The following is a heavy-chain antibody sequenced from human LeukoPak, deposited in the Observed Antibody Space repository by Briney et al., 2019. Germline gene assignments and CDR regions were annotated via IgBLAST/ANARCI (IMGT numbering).Heavy chain of an antibody. V-gene: IGHV5-51*07. J-gene: IGHJ3*02. CDR1: GYSFTNYW. Sequence: GESLKISCKGSGYSFTNYWIGWVHQMPGKGLEWMGIIYPGDSDTRYGPSFQGQVTISADKSISTAYLQWSSLKASDTAMYYCARTSSGFTEDAFDMWGQGTMVTVSS. CDR2: IYPGDSDT. D-gene: IGHD3-22*01. CDR3: ARTSSGFTEDAFDM.